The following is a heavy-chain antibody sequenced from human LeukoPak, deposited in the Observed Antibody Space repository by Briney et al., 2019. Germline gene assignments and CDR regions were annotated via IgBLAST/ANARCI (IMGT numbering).Heavy chain of an antibody. Sequence: GGSLRLSCAASGFTFSSYWMHWVRQPPGKGLVWVSRINSDGGTTSYADSVKGRFTISRDNAKNTLYLQMNSLRAEDTAVYYCAHYVSSGYHAFDIWGQGTMVTVSS. J-gene: IGHJ3*02. D-gene: IGHD3-22*01. CDR2: INSDGGTT. CDR1: GFTFSSYW. V-gene: IGHV3-74*01. CDR3: AHYVSSGYHAFDI.